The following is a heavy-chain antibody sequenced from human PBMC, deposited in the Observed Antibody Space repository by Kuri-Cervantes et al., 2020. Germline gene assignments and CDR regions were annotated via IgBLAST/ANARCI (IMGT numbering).Heavy chain of an antibody. CDR2: IRSKAYGGTT. V-gene: IGHV3-49*04. Sequence: GESLKISCTASGFTFGDYPMTWVRQAPGKGLEWVGFIRSKAYGGTTEYAASVKGRFTISRDDSKSIAYLQMNSLKTEDTAVYYCLRAFDIWGQGTMVTVSS. J-gene: IGHJ3*02. CDR1: GFTFGDYP. CDR3: LRAFDI.